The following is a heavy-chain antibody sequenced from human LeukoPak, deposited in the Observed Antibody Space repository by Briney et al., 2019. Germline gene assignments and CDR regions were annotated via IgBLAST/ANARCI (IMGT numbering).Heavy chain of an antibody. CDR2: TYSGGST. CDR3: ARVDDSSGYYSD. V-gene: IGHV3-53*01. CDR1: GFTLSSNY. D-gene: IGHD3-22*01. J-gene: IGHJ4*02. Sequence: PAESLTLSCAASGFTLSSNYMSWVRQAPGKGLEWVSVTYSGGSTYYDDSVKGRFTISGDNSKNTLYVQMNSMSGEDTVVYYCARVDDSSGYYSDWGERTLV.